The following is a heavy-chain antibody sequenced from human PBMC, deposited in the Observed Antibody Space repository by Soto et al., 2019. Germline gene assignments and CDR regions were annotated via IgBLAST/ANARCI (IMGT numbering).Heavy chain of an antibody. J-gene: IGHJ4*02. Sequence: PGGSLRLSCAASGFTFSSYSMNWVRQAPGKGLEWVSSISSSSSYIYYADSVKGRFTISRDNAKNSLYLQMNSLRAEDTAVYYCARDNRPYYYDSSGSYYFDYWGQGTLDTVSS. CDR2: ISSSSSYI. D-gene: IGHD3-22*01. CDR1: GFTFSSYS. V-gene: IGHV3-21*01. CDR3: ARDNRPYYYDSSGSYYFDY.